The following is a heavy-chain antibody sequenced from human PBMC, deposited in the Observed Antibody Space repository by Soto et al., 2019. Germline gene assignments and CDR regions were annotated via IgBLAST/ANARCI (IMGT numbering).Heavy chain of an antibody. V-gene: IGHV1-18*01. CDR2: ISAYNGNT. Sequence: ASVKVSCKGSGYTFTSYGISWVRQAPGQGLEWMGWISAYNGNTNYAQKLQGRVTMTTDTSTSTAYMELRSLRSDDTAVYYCARSHYYDSSGYYLIDYWGQGTLVTAPQ. J-gene: IGHJ4*02. CDR1: GYTFTSYG. D-gene: IGHD3-22*01. CDR3: ARSHYYDSSGYYLIDY.